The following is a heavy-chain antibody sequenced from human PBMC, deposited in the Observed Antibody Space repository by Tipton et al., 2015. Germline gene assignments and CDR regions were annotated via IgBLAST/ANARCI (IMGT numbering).Heavy chain of an antibody. J-gene: IGHJ6*02. D-gene: IGHD5-24*01. Sequence: GLVKPSETLSLACAVSAYSISSDYYWGWIRQPPGKGLEWIGTVYYNGATQYNPSLNSRVSISVDTSKNQFSLTLNSVAAADTAVYYCARDLEHGMDVWGHGTTVTVSS. CDR2: VYYNGAT. CDR3: ARDLEHGMDV. V-gene: IGHV4-38-2*02. CDR1: AYSISSDYY.